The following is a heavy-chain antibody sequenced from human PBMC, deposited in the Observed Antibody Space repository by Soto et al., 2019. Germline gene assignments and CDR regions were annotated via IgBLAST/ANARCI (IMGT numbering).Heavy chain of an antibody. D-gene: IGHD2-15*01. J-gene: IGHJ6*02. CDR2: SFYSGIT. CDR3: ARWSVVGVAGMYV. V-gene: IGHV4-30-4*01. CDR1: GDSINSGDYY. Sequence: QVQLQESGPRLVKPLQTLSLTCTVSGDSINSGDYYWRWIHQPPGRGLEWVGYSFYSGITDSNPSIQGRMTISMNTSKNQFTLRLNSVIAADTAEYFCARWSVVGVAGMYVWGQGTTVSVSS.